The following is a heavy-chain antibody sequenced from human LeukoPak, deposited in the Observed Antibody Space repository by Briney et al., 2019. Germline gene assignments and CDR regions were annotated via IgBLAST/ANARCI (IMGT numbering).Heavy chain of an antibody. CDR1: GFTFSRYW. CDR3: ARVKAPVLGYCSSPNCDDAFDI. V-gene: IGHV3-74*01. Sequence: TGGSLRLSCAASGFTFSRYWMHWVRHAPGKGLVWVSRIKSDGSSTNYADSVKGRFTISRDNAKNSLYLQMNSLRAEDTAVYYCARVKAPVLGYCSSPNCDDAFDIWGQGTMVTVSS. CDR2: IKSDGSST. J-gene: IGHJ3*02. D-gene: IGHD2-2*01.